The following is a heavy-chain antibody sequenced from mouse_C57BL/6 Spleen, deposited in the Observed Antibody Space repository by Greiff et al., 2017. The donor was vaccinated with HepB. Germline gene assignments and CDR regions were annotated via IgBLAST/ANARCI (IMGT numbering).Heavy chain of an antibody. Sequence: QVQLQQSGPELVKPGASVKISCKASGYAFSSSWMNWVKQRPGKGLEWIGRIYPGDGDTNYNGKFKGKATLTADKSSSTAYMQLSSLTSEDSAVYFCASTIRRGDYYGMAYWGQGTTVTVSS. CDR3: ASTIRRGDYYGMAY. CDR2: IYPGDGDT. J-gene: IGHJ4*01. D-gene: IGHD1-2*01. V-gene: IGHV1-82*01. CDR1: GYAFSSSW.